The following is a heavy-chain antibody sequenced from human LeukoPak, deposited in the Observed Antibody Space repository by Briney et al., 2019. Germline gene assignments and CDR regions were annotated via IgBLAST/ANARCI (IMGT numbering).Heavy chain of an antibody. CDR2: INPNSGGT. CDR3: ARDFRVTTEYNWFDP. CDR1: GGTFSSYA. Sequence: GASVKVSCKASGGTFSSYAISWVRQAPGQGLEWMGWINPNSGGTNYAQKFQGRVTMTRDTSISTAYMELRRLKSDDTAVYYCARDFRVTTEYNWFDPWGQGTLVTVSS. J-gene: IGHJ5*02. D-gene: IGHD3-3*01. V-gene: IGHV1-2*02.